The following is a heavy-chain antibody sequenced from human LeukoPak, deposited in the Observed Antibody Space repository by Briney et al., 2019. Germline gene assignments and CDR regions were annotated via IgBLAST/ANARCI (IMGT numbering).Heavy chain of an antibody. CDR2: IFPGDSET. D-gene: IGHD6-13*01. CDR3: ARFSAPFDF. V-gene: IGHV5-51*01. J-gene: IGHJ4*02. Sequence: GSLKISCKGSGYSFTSYWIGWVRQVPEKGLEWMGIIFPGDSETRYSPSFQGQVTTSADESTNTAYLQWSSLRASDSAIYYCARFSAPFDFWGQGTLVTVSS. CDR1: GYSFTSYW.